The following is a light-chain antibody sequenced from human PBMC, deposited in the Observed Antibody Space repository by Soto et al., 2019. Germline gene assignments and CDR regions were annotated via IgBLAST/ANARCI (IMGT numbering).Light chain of an antibody. CDR1: QGISSA. CDR2: DAS. J-gene: IGKJ1*01. CDR3: QQFTSWT. Sequence: AIQLTQSPSSLSASVGDRVTITCRASQGISSALAWYQQKPGKAPKLLIYDASSLESGVPSRFSVSGSGTDFTLTISSLQPEDFATYYCQQFTSWTFGQGTKVEIK. V-gene: IGKV1-13*02.